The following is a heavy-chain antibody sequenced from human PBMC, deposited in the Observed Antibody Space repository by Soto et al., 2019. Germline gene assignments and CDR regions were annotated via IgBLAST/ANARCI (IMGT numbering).Heavy chain of an antibody. CDR1: GFTFSSYA. J-gene: IGHJ6*02. CDR3: AKASLPAAPWYYYGMDV. CDR2: ISGSGGST. V-gene: IGHV3-23*01. D-gene: IGHD2-2*01. Sequence: GGSLRLSCAASGFTFSSYAMSWVRQAPGKGLEWVSAISGSGGSTYYADSVKGRFTISRDNSKNTLYLQMNSLRAEDAAVYSCAKASLPAAPWYYYGMDVWGQGTTVTVSS.